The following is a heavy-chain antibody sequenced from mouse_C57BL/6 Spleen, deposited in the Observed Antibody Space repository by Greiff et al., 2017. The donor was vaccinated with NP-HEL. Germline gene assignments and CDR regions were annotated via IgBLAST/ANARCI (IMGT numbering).Heavy chain of an antibody. CDR2: IYPGSGST. J-gene: IGHJ3*01. CDR1: GYTFTSYW. V-gene: IGHV1-55*01. Sequence: VQLQQPGAELVKPGASVKMSCKASGYTFTSYWITWVKQRPGQGLEWIGDIYPGSGSTNYNEKFKSKATLTVDTSSSTAYMQLSSLTSEDSAVYYCARWGYDYDSWFAYWGQGTLVTVSA. CDR3: ARWGYDYDSWFAY. D-gene: IGHD2-4*01.